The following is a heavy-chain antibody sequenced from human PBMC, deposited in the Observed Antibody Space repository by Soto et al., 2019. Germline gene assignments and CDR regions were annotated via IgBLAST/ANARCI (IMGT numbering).Heavy chain of an antibody. CDR3: ARGEDAFFYYGLDV. J-gene: IGHJ6*02. Sequence: SETLSLTCTVSGGSITSPHWSWIRRPPGKGLEWIAYIYDTGISGYTPSTSYNPSLKSRVTMSVDTSKSQFSLKLTSVTAADTAVYYCARGEDAFFYYGLDVWGQGITVTVSS. CDR1: GGSITSPH. CDR2: IYDTGISGYTPST. V-gene: IGHV4-59*11.